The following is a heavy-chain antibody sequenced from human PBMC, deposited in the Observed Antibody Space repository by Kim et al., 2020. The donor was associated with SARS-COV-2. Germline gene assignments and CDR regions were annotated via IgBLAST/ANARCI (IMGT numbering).Heavy chain of an antibody. J-gene: IGHJ5*02. Sequence: DSVKGRFTISRDNSKNTLYLQMNSLRAEDTAVYYCARDRSITMIGGWFDPWGQGTLVTVSS. CDR3: ARDRSITMIGGWFDP. V-gene: IGHV3-30*01. D-gene: IGHD3-22*01.